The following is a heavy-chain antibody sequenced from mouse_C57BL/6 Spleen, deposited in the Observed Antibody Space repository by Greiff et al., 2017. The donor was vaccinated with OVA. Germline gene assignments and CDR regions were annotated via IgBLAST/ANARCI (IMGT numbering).Heavy chain of an antibody. V-gene: IGHV1-69*01. CDR1: GYTFTSYW. J-gene: IGHJ1*03. CDR3: ARDELRSWYFDV. D-gene: IGHD1-1*01. CDR2: IDPSDSYT. Sequence: QVQLQQPGAELVMPGASVKLSCKASGYTFTSYWMHWVKQRPGQGLEWIGEIDPSDSYTNYNQKFKGKSTLTVDKSSSTAYMQLSSLTSEDSAVYYCARDELRSWYFDVWGTGTTVTVSS.